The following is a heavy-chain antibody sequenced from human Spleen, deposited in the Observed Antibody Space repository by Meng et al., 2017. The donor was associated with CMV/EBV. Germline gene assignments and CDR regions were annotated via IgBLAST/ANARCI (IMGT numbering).Heavy chain of an antibody. D-gene: IGHD2/OR15-2a*01. CDR1: GPGGSNRNYY. Sequence: GSLRLSCAVYGPGGSNRNYYWNWIRQPPGKGLEWIGEINHDGTKSYNPSLKSRITISVDTSKNQFSLKLTSVTAADAAVSYCASSSHCNTFSCSLLRADYYYGVDVWGQGTTVTVSS. CDR3: ASSSHCNTFSCSLLRADYYYGVDV. CDR2: INHDGTK. J-gene: IGHJ6*02. V-gene: IGHV4-34*01.